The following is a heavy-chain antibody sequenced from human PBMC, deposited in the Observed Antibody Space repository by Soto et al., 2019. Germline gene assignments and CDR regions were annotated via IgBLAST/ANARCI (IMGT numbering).Heavy chain of an antibody. CDR1: SGSISSYY. D-gene: IGHD6-6*01. CDR2: IYDSGST. CDR3: AAPPRY. Sequence: QVQLQESGPGLVKPSETLSLTCTISSGSISSYYWSWIRQPPGKGLEWIGYIYDSGSTNYNPSLKSRVTISLDTSKNQFSLKLTSVTAADTAVYYCAAPPRYWGQGTLVTVSS. J-gene: IGHJ4*02. V-gene: IGHV4-59*01.